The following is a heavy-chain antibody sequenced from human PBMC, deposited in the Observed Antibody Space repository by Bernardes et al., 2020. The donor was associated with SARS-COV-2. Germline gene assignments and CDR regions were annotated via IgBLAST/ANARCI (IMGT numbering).Heavy chain of an antibody. CDR3: ARERGDYGGRSGWFDP. J-gene: IGHJ5*02. V-gene: IGHV1-2*04. CDR1: GYTFTGYY. D-gene: IGHD4-17*01. Sequence: ASVKVSCMASGYTFTGYYMHWVRQAPGQGLEWMGWINPNSGGTNYAQKFQGWVTMTRDTSISTAYMELSRLRSDDTAVYYCARERGDYGGRSGWFDPWGQGTLVTVSS. CDR2: INPNSGGT.